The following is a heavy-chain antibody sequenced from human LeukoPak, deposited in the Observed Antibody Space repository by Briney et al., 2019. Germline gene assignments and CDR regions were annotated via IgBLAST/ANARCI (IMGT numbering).Heavy chain of an antibody. CDR3: ARRGRSSNYFDY. Sequence: GESLKIPCKASGYSFTTYCIGWVRQMPGKGLEWMGIIYPGDSDTRYSPSFQGQVTISADKSISTAYLQWSSLEASDTPMYYCARRGRSSNYFDYWGQGTLVTVSS. V-gene: IGHV5-51*01. D-gene: IGHD6-6*01. CDR1: GYSFTTYC. J-gene: IGHJ4*02. CDR2: IYPGDSDT.